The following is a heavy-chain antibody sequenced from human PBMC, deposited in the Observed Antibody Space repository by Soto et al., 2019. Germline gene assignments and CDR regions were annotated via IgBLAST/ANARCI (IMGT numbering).Heavy chain of an antibody. J-gene: IGHJ4*02. Sequence: EVQLVESGGGLVQPGRSLRLSCAASGFTVDDYAMHWVRQAPGKGLEWVSGISWNSETIDYADSVKGRFTISRDNAKSSLFLKMNSLRPDDTALYYCAKDMKWGGMTTIHYFDSWGQGTRVTVSS. CDR2: ISWNSETI. CDR3: AKDMKWGGMTTIHYFDS. V-gene: IGHV3-9*01. D-gene: IGHD4-17*01. CDR1: GFTVDDYA.